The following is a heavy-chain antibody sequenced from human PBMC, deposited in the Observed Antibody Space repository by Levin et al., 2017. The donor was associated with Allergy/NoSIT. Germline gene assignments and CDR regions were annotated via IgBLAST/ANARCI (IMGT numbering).Heavy chain of an antibody. CDR3: ARDRSPWLVPLDY. CDR1: GFTFSNSA. Sequence: LSLTCAASGFTFSNSAMHWVRQAPGKGLEWVAIISSDGSNKYYADSVQGRFTISRDNSKNTLYLQMNSLRAEDTAVYYCARDRSPWLVPLDYWGQGTLVTVSS. CDR2: ISSDGSNK. D-gene: IGHD6-19*01. J-gene: IGHJ4*02. V-gene: IGHV3-30*04.